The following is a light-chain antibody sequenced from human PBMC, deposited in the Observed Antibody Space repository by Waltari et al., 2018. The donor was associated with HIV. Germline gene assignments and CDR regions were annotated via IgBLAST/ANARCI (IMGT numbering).Light chain of an antibody. CDR3: LLSYSGTRV. J-gene: IGLJ3*02. Sequence: QAVVTQEPSLTVSPGGTVTLTCGSSTGAVTSGHSPYWFQQKPGPAPRTLIYDTNTKHSWTPARFSGSLLGGKAALTPSGAQPEDEAEYYCLLSYSGTRVFGGGTKLTVL. V-gene: IGLV7-46*01. CDR1: TGAVTSGHS. CDR2: DTN.